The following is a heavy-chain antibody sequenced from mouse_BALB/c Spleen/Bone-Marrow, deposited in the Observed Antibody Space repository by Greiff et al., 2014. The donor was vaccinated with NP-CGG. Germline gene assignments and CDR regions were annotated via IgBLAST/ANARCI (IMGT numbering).Heavy chain of an antibody. J-gene: IGHJ2*01. CDR2: IDPENGDT. D-gene: IGHD2-10*02. CDR3: NEGYGNYGY. CDR1: GFNIKDYY. V-gene: IGHV14-4*02. Sequence: VQLQQPGAELVRSGASVKLSCTASGFNIKDYYTHWVKQRPELGLEWIGWIDPENGDTEYAPKFQGKATMTADTSSNTAYLQLSSLTSEDTAVYYCNEGYGNYGYWGQGTTLTVSS.